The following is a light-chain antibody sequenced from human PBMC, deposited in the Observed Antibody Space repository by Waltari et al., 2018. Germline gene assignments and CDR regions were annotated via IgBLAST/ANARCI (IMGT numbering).Light chain of an antibody. CDR3: QVWDTGTDHWV. J-gene: IGLJ3*02. CDR2: DDT. V-gene: IGLV3-21*02. CDR1: KIGSRS. Sequence: SYVLTQPPSVSVAPGQTARLHCEGYKIGSRSVHRYQQQPGQAPVLVVFDDTDRPSGIPERFSGSNSGNTATLTISRVEAGDAADYHCQVWDTGTDHWVFGGGTKVTVL.